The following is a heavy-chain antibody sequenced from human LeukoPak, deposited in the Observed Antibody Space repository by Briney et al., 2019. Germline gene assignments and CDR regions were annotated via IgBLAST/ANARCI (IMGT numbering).Heavy chain of an antibody. CDR2: IGRSGDRTT. CDR3: AVPPLSGTGSSRPLAGVDV. Sequence: PGGSLRLSCAASGFTVSLYSLNWVRQAPGKGLEWVAYIGRSGDRTTKYADSVKGRFTISRDNAEDSLFLQMNSPRVEDTAVYYCAVPPLSGTGSSRPLAGVDVWGQGTTVTVSS. D-gene: IGHD3-10*01. J-gene: IGHJ6*02. CDR1: GFTVSLYS. V-gene: IGHV3-48*04.